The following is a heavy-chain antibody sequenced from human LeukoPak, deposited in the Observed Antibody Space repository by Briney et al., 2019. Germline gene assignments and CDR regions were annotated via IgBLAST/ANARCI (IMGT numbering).Heavy chain of an antibody. V-gene: IGHV4-30-2*01. CDR1: GGSISSGGYS. D-gene: IGHD2-2*01. CDR3: ARAGDCSSTSCYLRNWFDP. CDR2: IYHSGST. J-gene: IGHJ5*02. Sequence: SETLSLTCAVSGGSISSGGYSRSWIRQPPGRGLEWIGYIYHSGSTYYNPSLKSRVTISVDRSKNQFSLKLSSVTAADTAVYYCARAGDCSSTSCYLRNWFDPWGQGTLVTVSS.